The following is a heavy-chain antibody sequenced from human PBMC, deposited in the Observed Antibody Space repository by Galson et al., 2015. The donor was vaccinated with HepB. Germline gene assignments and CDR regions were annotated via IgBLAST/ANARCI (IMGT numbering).Heavy chain of an antibody. CDR1: GYSFTTYW. CDR3: ARRFYDISGYYYYYYGMDV. Sequence: QSGAEVKKPGESLKISCKGSGYSFTTYWIGWVRQMPGKGLEWMAIIYPGDSDTRYSPSFQGQVTISADKSISTAYLQWSSLKASDTAIYYCARRFYDISGYYYYYYGMDVWGQGTTVTVSS. V-gene: IGHV5-51*01. D-gene: IGHD3-22*01. CDR2: IYPGDSDT. J-gene: IGHJ6*02.